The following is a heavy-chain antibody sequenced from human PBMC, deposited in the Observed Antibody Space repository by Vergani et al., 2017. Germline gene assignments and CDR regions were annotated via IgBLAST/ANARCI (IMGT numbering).Heavy chain of an antibody. Sequence: QVQLQESGPGLVKPSETLSLTCTVSGGSISSYYWSWIRQPPGKGLEWIGYIYYSGSTNYNPSLKSRVTISVDTSKNQFSLKLSSVTAADTAVYYCARFYGDYDYYYYYGMDVWGQGP. V-gene: IGHV4-59*01. J-gene: IGHJ6*02. CDR2: IYYSGST. CDR1: GGSISSYY. D-gene: IGHD4-17*01. CDR3: ARFYGDYDYYYYYGMDV.